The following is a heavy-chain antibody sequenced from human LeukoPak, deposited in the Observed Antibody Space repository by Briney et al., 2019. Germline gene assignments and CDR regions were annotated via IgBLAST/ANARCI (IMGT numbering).Heavy chain of an antibody. CDR3: AINTRLIAAAGYDAFDI. CDR2: IYPGDFDT. Sequence: GESLKISCKGSGYTFTSYWIGWVRQMPGKGLEWMGIIYPGDFDTRNSPSFQGQVTISADKSISTAYLQWSSLRVSDTAMYYCAINTRLIAAAGYDAFDIWGQGTMVTVSS. J-gene: IGHJ3*02. V-gene: IGHV5-51*01. CDR1: GYTFTSYW. D-gene: IGHD6-13*01.